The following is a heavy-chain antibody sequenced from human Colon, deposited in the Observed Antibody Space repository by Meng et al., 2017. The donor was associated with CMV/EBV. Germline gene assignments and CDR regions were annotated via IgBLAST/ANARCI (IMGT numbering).Heavy chain of an antibody. CDR3: ATAGGYSNNVYGVDP. CDR1: GYTFTGYY. D-gene: IGHD2-8*01. CDR2: INPNSGGT. V-gene: IGHV1-2*02. Sequence: ASVKVSCKASGYTFTGYYMHWVRQAPGQGLEWMGWINPNSGGTNYAQKFQGRATMTRDTSISTAYMELSRLRSDDTAVYYCATAGGYSNNVYGVDPWGQGTLVTVSS. J-gene: IGHJ5*02.